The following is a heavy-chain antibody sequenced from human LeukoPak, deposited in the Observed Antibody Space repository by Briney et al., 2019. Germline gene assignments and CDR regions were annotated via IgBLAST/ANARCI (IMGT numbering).Heavy chain of an antibody. Sequence: SETLSLTCPVSGGSISSYYWTWIRQPPGKGLEWIGYIYYSGSTNYNPSLKSRVTISVDTSKNQFSLKLSSVTAADTAVYYCARDLSVTTRDDAFDIWGQGTMVTVSS. J-gene: IGHJ3*02. CDR1: GGSISSYY. CDR2: IYYSGST. CDR3: ARDLSVTTRDDAFDI. D-gene: IGHD5-18*01. V-gene: IGHV4-59*01.